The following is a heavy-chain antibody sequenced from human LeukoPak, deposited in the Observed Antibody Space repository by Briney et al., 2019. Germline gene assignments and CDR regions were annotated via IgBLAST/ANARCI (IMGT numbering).Heavy chain of an antibody. Sequence: GGALRLSCAASGVTFSSYWMHWVRQAPGKGRGGVARIKSDGSTHYADSFKGRFPISRDNAQNTVSLQMNSLRAEDTGVYYCARAPSEIGGYYPEYFRHWGQGTLVTVSS. CDR2: IKSDGST. V-gene: IGHV3-74*01. CDR3: ARAPSEIGGYYPEYFRH. D-gene: IGHD3-22*01. CDR1: GVTFSSYW. J-gene: IGHJ1*01.